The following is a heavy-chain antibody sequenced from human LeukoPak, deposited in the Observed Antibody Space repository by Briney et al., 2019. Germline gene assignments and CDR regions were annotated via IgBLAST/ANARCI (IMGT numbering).Heavy chain of an antibody. V-gene: IGHV1-18*01. CDR3: ARHYDYVWEY. J-gene: IGHJ4*02. Sequence: GASVTVSFTTSGYTFTSYDITWVRQAPGQGLEWMGWSRTSNGRTNYAQKFQGRVTMTTDTSTSTAYMELRSLRSDDTAVYYCARHYDYVWEYWGQGTLVTVSS. D-gene: IGHD3-16*01. CDR1: GYTFTSYD. CDR2: SRTSNGRT.